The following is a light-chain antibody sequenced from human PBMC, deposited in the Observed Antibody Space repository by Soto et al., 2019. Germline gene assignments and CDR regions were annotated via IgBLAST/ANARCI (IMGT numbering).Light chain of an antibody. J-gene: IGLJ2*01. V-gene: IGLV1-40*01. CDR3: QSYDGSLKL. CDR2: DNN. CDR1: SFNIGAGSD. Sequence: QSVLTQPPSVSGAPGQRVTISCTGSSFNIGAGSDVHWYQQFPGTAPKLLIYDNNNRPSGVPDRFPGSRSGTSASLAITGLQAEDEADYYCQSYDGSLKLFGGGTKLTVL.